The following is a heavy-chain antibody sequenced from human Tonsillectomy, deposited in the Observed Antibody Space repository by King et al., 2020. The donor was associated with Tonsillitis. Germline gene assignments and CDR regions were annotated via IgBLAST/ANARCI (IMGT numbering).Heavy chain of an antibody. V-gene: IGHV3-23*04. CDR1: GFIFSSYA. Sequence: VQLVESGGGLVQPGGSQRLSCAASGFIFSSYAMSWVRQAPGKGLEWVSTISGSGGGTYYAQSVKGRFTISRDNSKNTLYLQMNSLRAEDTAVYYCAKGSYTRSYNANWFDPWGQGTLVTVSS. D-gene: IGHD1-1*01. CDR2: ISGSGGGT. J-gene: IGHJ5*02. CDR3: AKGSYTRSYNANWFDP.